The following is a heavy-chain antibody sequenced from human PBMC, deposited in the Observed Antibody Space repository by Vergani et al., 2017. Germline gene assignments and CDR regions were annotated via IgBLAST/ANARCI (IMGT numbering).Heavy chain of an antibody. D-gene: IGHD3-9*01. CDR1: GGSISSGGYY. J-gene: IGHJ5*02. CDR3: ARDHDILSKFDP. Sequence: QVQLQESGPGLVKPSQTLSLTCTVSGGSISSGGYYWSWIRQHPGKGLEWIGYIYYSGSTYYNPSLKSRVTISVDTSKNEFSLKLSSVTAADTAVYYCARDHDILSKFDPWGQGTLVTVSS. V-gene: IGHV4-31*03. CDR2: IYYSGST.